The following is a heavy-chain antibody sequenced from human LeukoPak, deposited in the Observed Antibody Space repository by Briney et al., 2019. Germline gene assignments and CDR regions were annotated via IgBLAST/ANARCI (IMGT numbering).Heavy chain of an antibody. J-gene: IGHJ6*02. CDR2: IYSGGTT. CDR3: ARPTETTAYYYYYGMDV. D-gene: IGHD4-17*01. CDR1: GFTVSTNC. Sequence: PGGSLRLSCAASGFTVSTNCMTWVRQAPGKGLEWVSTIYSGGTTYYADSVMGRFTISRHNSRNTLYLQMNSLRAEDTAVYYCARPTETTAYYYYYGMDVWGQGTTVTVSS. V-gene: IGHV3-53*01.